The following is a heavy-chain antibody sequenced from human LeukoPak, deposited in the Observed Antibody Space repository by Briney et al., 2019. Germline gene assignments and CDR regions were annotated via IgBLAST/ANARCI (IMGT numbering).Heavy chain of an antibody. D-gene: IGHD5-18*01. V-gene: IGHV1-8*02. CDR1: GYTFTGYY. CDR2: MNPNSGNT. Sequence: ASVKVSCKASGYTFTGYYMHWVRQAPGQGLEWMGWMNPNSGNTGYAQKFQGRVTMTRNTSISTAYMELSSLRSEDTAVYYCARDTVPDYWGQGTLVTVSS. J-gene: IGHJ4*02. CDR3: ARDTVPDY.